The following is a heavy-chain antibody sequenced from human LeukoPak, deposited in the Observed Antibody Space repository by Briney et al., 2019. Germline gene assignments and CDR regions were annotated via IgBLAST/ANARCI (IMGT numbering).Heavy chain of an antibody. CDR1: GFTFSTYA. CDR2: ISDSGSST. D-gene: IGHD2-21*02. V-gene: IGHV3-23*01. J-gene: IGHJ1*01. CDR3: ANGYCGGDCQRFQH. Sequence: GGSLRLSCAASGFTFSTYAMSWVRQAPGKGLEWVSAISDSGSSTYYADSVKGRFTISRDNSKNTLYLQMNSLRAEDTAVYYSANGYCGGDCQRFQHWGQSAQVSVSS.